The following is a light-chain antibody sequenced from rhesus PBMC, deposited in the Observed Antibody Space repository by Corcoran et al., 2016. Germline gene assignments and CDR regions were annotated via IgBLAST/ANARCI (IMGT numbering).Light chain of an antibody. J-gene: IGKJ1*01. CDR3: QETSNLWT. Sequence: EIVMTQSPATLSLSPGETVTISCRTSQSVSSYLAWYQQKPGQAPRLLIYGAASRATGIPDRFRGSGYVTDFTLTISSLEPEDFAVYYCQETSNLWTFGQGTKVEIK. V-gene: IGKV3-31*02. CDR1: QSVSSY. CDR2: GAA.